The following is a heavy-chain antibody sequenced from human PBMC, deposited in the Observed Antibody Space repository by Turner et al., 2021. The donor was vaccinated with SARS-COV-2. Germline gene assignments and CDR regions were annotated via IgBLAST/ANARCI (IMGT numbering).Heavy chain of an antibody. CDR2: ISPNSGGT. Sequence: QVQLVQSGAEVKKPGASVKVSCKASGYTFAGYYIHWVRQAPGQGLKWMGWISPNSGGTNYAQRFQGRVTMTGDTSISTAYMELSTLRSDDTAVYYCARSVSWLQSLTVDYWGQGTLVTVSS. V-gene: IGHV1-2*02. D-gene: IGHD5-12*01. CDR1: GYTFAGYY. CDR3: ARSVSWLQSLTVDY. J-gene: IGHJ4*02.